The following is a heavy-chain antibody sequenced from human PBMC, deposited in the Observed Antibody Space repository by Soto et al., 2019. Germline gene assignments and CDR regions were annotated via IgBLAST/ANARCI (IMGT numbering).Heavy chain of an antibody. CDR1: GYSFTSYW. V-gene: IGHV5-10-1*01. CDR3: ATYLVGALEV. CDR2: IDPSDSYT. D-gene: IGHD1-26*01. Sequence: GESLKISCQGSGYSFTSYWISRVRQMPGKGLEGMGRIDPSDSYTNYSPSFQGHVTISDDKSISTAYLQWSSLNASDTAMYYCATYLVGALEVCGQGATVTVSS. J-gene: IGHJ6*02.